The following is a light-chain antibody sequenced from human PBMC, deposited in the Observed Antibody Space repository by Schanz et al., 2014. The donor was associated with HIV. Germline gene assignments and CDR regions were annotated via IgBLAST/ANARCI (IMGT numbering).Light chain of an antibody. CDR3: CSYAGSLPLV. CDR1: RSDVGGYNY. J-gene: IGLJ2*01. CDR2: EVS. Sequence: QSALTQPRYASGSPGQSVTISCTGTRSDVGGYNYVSWYQQHPGKAPKIMIFEVSKRPSGVPDRFSGSKSGNTASLTISGLQAEDEADYYCCSYAGSLPLVFGGGTKLTVL. V-gene: IGLV2-8*01.